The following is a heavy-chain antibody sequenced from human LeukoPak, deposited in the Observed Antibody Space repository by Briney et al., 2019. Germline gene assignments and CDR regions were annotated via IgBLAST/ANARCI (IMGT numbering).Heavy chain of an antibody. CDR2: ISGSSGST. D-gene: IGHD3-10*01. CDR1: GFRFTDYS. J-gene: IGHJ4*02. V-gene: IGHV3-23*01. Sequence: GGSLRLSCAASGFRFTDYSMSWVRQAPGKGLEWVSAISGSSGSTYYADSVKGRFTISRDNSKNTLYLQMNSLRAEDTAVYYCAKSASYYGSGYFFDFWGQGTLVTVSS. CDR3: AKSASYYGSGYFFDF.